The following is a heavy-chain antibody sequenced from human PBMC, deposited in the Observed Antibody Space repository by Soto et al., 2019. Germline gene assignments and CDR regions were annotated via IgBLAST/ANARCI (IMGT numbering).Heavy chain of an antibody. CDR3: ARAGAAPYYYYGMDV. CDR2: IYYSGST. V-gene: IGHV4-31*03. D-gene: IGHD6-6*01. CDR1: GGSISSGGYF. J-gene: IGHJ6*02. Sequence: QVQLQESGPGLVKPSQTLSLTCTVSGGSISSGGYFWSWIRQHPGKGLEWIGFIYYSGSTYYNPSLKSRVTISLDTSKNQFSLHLSSVTAADTAVYYCARAGAAPYYYYGMDVWGQGTTVTVSS.